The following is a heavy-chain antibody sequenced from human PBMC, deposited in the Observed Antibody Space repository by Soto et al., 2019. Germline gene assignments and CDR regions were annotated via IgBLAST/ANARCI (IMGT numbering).Heavy chain of an antibody. CDR3: ASIKDSSSTFGPRDY. CDR2: IIPILGIA. Sequence: QVQLVQSGAEVKKPGSSVKVSCKASGGTFSSYTISWVRQAPGQGLEWMGRIIPILGIANYAQKFQGRVTINADKSTSTAYMELSSLRSEDTAVYYCASIKDSSSTFGPRDYWGQGTLVTVSS. J-gene: IGHJ4*02. D-gene: IGHD6-6*01. CDR1: GGTFSSYT. V-gene: IGHV1-69*02.